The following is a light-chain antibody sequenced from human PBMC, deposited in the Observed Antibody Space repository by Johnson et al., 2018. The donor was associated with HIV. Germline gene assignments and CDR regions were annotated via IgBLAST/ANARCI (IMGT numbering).Light chain of an antibody. J-gene: IGLJ1*01. CDR2: DNN. Sequence: QSVLTQPPSVSAAPGQKVTISCSGSSSNIGNNFISWYQQLPGSAPKLLIYDNNKRPSGIPDRFSGSKSGTSATLGITGLQTGDEANYYCGTWDSSLSGVFGTAT. V-gene: IGLV1-51*01. CDR1: SSNIGNNF. CDR3: GTWDSSLSGV.